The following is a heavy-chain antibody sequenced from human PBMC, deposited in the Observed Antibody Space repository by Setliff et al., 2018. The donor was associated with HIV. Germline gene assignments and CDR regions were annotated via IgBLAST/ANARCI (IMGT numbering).Heavy chain of an antibody. J-gene: IGHJ4*02. V-gene: IGHV4-34*01. CDR1: GGSFSGYY. CDR3: ARGASPRAPGNY. CDR2: INHSGST. D-gene: IGHD3-10*01. Sequence: SETLSLTCAVYGGSFSGYYWSWIRQSPGKGLEWIGEINHSGSTNYNPSLKSRVTISVDTSKNQFSLKLSSVTAADTAVYYCARGASPRAPGNYWGQGTLVTVSS.